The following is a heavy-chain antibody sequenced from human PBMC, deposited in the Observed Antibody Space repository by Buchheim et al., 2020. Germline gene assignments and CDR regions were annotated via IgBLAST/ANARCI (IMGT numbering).Heavy chain of an antibody. Sequence: QVQLVESGGGVVQPGRSLRLSCAASGFTFSSYAMHWVRQAPGKGLEWVAVISYDGSNKYYADSVKGRFTISRDNSKNTLYLQMNSRRAEDTAVYYCARDVDTTMVQGELDYWGQGTL. CDR2: ISYDGSNK. J-gene: IGHJ4*02. CDR1: GFTFSSYA. D-gene: IGHD3-10*01. CDR3: ARDVDTTMVQGELDY. V-gene: IGHV3-30*04.